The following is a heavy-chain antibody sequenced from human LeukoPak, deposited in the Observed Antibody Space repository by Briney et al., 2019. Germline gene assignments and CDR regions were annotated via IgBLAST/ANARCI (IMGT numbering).Heavy chain of an antibody. Sequence: RASVKVSCMASGYTFTSYDINWVRQATGQGLEWMGWMNPNSGNTGYAQKFQGRVTMTRNTSISTAYMELSSLRSEDTAVYYCASMLRWSVYYYGMDVWGQGTTVTVSS. J-gene: IGHJ6*02. D-gene: IGHD4-23*01. CDR1: GYTFTSYD. CDR3: ASMLRWSVYYYGMDV. CDR2: MNPNSGNT. V-gene: IGHV1-8*01.